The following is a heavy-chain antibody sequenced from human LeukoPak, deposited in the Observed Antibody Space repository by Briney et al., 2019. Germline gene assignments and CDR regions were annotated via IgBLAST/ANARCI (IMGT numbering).Heavy chain of an antibody. V-gene: IGHV3-11*04. D-gene: IGHD3-10*01. J-gene: IGHJ3*02. Sequence: PGGSLRLSCAASKFTFSDSYMGWMRQAPGKGQEWVSYISNSGTTMYYADSVKGRFTISRDNAKNSLHLQMNSLRAEDTAVYYCARARGSYAFDIWGQGTVVTVSS. CDR2: ISNSGTTM. CDR3: ARARGSYAFDI. CDR1: KFTFSDSY.